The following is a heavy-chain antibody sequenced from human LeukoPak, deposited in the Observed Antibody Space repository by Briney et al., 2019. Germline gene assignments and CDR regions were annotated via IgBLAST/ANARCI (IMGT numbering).Heavy chain of an antibody. CDR3: AKDTPLCYFDY. Sequence: GGSLRLSCAASGFTFSSYGMHWIRQAPGKGRGWVAFIRNDGSIIYNTDSVKGRFTISRDNSKNTLYLQMNSLRADDTAVYYCAKDTPLCYFDYWGQGTLVTVSS. J-gene: IGHJ4*02. CDR2: IRNDGSII. CDR1: GFTFSSYG. D-gene: IGHD3-16*01. V-gene: IGHV3-30*02.